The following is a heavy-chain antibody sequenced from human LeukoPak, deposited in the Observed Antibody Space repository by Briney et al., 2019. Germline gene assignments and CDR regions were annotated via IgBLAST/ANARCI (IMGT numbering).Heavy chain of an antibody. J-gene: IGHJ6*02. Sequence: GGSLRLSCAASGFTFSSYAMHWARQAPGKGLEWVTVISYDGSNKYYADSVKGRFTISRDNSKNTLYLQVDSLRAEDTAVYYCAREQLRLGDIVVVVAATANYYYGMDVWGQGTTVTVSS. D-gene: IGHD2-15*01. CDR2: ISYDGSNK. CDR1: GFTFSSYA. CDR3: AREQLRLGDIVVVVAATANYYYGMDV. V-gene: IGHV3-30-3*01.